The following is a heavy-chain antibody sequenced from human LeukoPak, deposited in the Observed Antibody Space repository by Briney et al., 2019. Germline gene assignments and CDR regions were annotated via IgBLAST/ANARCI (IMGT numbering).Heavy chain of an antibody. CDR3: ARDHLGRAATGPSLVD. CDR1: GFTFSSYG. V-gene: IGHV3-30*03. CDR2: ISYDGSKK. J-gene: IGHJ4*01. D-gene: IGHD6-13*01. Sequence: GSLRLSCAASGFTFSSYGMNWVRQAPGKGLEWVAVISYDGSKKYYADSVKGRFTISRDNSKNTLYLQMNSLRAEDTAVYYCARDHLGRAATGPSLVDWGHGTLVTVSS.